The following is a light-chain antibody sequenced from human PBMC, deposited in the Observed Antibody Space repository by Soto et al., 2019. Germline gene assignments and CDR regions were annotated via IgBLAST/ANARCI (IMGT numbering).Light chain of an antibody. J-gene: IGKJ1*01. CDR3: QQSYSSRWT. Sequence: DIQMTQSPPSLSASVGDRVTITCRASQSISTYLNWFQHKPGKAPKVLIYGASNLQSGVPSRFGGGGSCTDFTLTISSLQPEDFATYYCQQSYSSRWTFGQGTKVEVK. V-gene: IGKV1-39*01. CDR2: GAS. CDR1: QSISTY.